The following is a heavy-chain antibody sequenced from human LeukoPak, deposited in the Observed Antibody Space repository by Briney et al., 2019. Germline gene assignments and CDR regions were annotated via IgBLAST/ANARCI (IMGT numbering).Heavy chain of an antibody. V-gene: IGHV1-69*13. CDR2: IIPIFGTA. Sequence: SVKVSCKASGGTFSSYAISWVRQAPGQGLEWMGGIIPIFGTANYAQKFQGRVTITADESTSTAYMELSSLRSEDTAVYYCARGKLITMIVSAFDIWGQGTMATVSS. D-gene: IGHD3-22*01. J-gene: IGHJ3*02. CDR1: GGTFSSYA. CDR3: ARGKLITMIVSAFDI.